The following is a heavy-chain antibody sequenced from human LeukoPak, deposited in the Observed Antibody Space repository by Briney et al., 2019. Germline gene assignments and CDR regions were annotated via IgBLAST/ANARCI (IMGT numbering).Heavy chain of an antibody. Sequence: ASVKVSCKVSGDSLSELSMHWVRQAPGKGLEWMGGFDPEDGEIIYARNFQGRVTMTEDTSTDTAYMELSSLRSEDTAVYYCARKGLLRDAFDIWGQGTMVTVSS. D-gene: IGHD2-15*01. CDR3: ARKGLLRDAFDI. CDR1: GDSLSELS. V-gene: IGHV1-24*01. J-gene: IGHJ3*02. CDR2: FDPEDGEI.